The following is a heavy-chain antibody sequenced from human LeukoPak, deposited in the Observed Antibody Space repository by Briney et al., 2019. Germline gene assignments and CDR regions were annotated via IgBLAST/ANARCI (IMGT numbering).Heavy chain of an antibody. V-gene: IGHV4-39*01. D-gene: IGHD1-1*01. Sequence: SETLSLTCTVSGGSTSSSSYYWGWIRQPPGKGLEWIGNIYYSGSTYYNPSLKSRVTISVDTSKNQFSLKLSSVTAADTAVYYCARLEGTSVDYWGQGTLVTVSS. CDR1: GGSTSSSSYY. J-gene: IGHJ4*02. CDR2: IYYSGST. CDR3: ARLEGTSVDY.